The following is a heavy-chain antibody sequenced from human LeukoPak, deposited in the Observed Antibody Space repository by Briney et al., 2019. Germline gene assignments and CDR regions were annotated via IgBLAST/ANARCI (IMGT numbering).Heavy chain of an antibody. CDR2: IFNDGNA. V-gene: IGHV3-66*01. CDR1: GFTVSTNY. D-gene: IGHD6-19*01. CDR3: ARDQTVAGD. J-gene: IGHJ4*02. Sequence: GGSLRLSCAASGFTVSTNYMTWVRQAPGKGLEWVSVIFNDGNAYYADSVKGRSTISRDNSKNTLCLQMNSLRAEDTALYYCARDQTVAGDWGQGTLVTVSS.